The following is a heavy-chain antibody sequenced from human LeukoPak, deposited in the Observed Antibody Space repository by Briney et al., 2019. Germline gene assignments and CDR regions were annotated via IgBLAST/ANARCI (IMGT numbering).Heavy chain of an antibody. J-gene: IGHJ4*02. CDR3: ARDPYSSGWYFDY. D-gene: IGHD6-19*01. CDR1: GFTFSSYA. V-gene: IGHV3-23*01. Sequence: GGSLRLSCAASGFTFSSYAMSWVRQAPGKGLEWVSAISGSGGSTYYADSVKGRFTISRDNSKNTLYLQVNSLRAEDTAVYYCARDPYSSGWYFDYWGQGTLVTVSS. CDR2: ISGSGGST.